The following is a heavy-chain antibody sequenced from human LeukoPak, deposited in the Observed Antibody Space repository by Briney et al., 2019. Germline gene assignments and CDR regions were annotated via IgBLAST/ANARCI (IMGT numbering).Heavy chain of an antibody. CDR1: GGSISSYY. CDR3: ARVHRLVPGPFHI. V-gene: IGHV4-59*01. D-gene: IGHD6-6*01. J-gene: IGHJ3*02. CDR2: IYYSGST. Sequence: PSETLSLTCTVSGGSISSYYWSWIRQPPGKGLEWIGNIYYSGSTNYNPSLKSRVTISVDTSKNQFSLNLRPVTAADTAVFYCARVHRLVPGPFHIWGQGTMVIVSS.